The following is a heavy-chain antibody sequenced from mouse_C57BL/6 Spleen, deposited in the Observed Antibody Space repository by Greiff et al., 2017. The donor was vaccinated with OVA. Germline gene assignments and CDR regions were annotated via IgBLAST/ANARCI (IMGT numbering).Heavy chain of an antibody. Sequence: VQLQQPGAELVKPGASVKMSCKASGYTFTSYWITWVKQRPGQGLEWIGDIYPGSGSTNYNEKFKSKATLTVDTSSSTAYMQLSSLTSEDSAVYYCARDGYDSWYFDVWGTGTTVTVSS. CDR3: ARDGYDSWYFDV. CDR1: GYTFTSYW. D-gene: IGHD2-2*01. V-gene: IGHV1-55*01. CDR2: IYPGSGST. J-gene: IGHJ1*03.